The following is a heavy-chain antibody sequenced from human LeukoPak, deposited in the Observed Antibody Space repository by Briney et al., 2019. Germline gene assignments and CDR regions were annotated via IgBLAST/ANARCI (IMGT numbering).Heavy chain of an antibody. D-gene: IGHD4-17*01. CDR3: ARVDYGDYSKDFDY. V-gene: IGHV4-34*01. CDR1: GESFSGHY. J-gene: IGHJ4*02. Sequence: TSETLSLTCAVYGESFSGHYWSWIRQPPGKGLEWIGEINHSESTNYNPSLKSRVTISVDTSKSQFSLKLSSVTAADTAVYYCARVDYGDYSKDFDYWGQGTLATVSS. CDR2: INHSEST.